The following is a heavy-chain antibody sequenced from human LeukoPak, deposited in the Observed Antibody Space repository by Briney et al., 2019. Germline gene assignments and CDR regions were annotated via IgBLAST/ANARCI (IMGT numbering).Heavy chain of an antibody. V-gene: IGHV4-59*01. CDR1: GGAISRYY. CDR2: IYYSGST. CDR3: AREHSYGNELGFDP. D-gene: IGHD5-18*01. Sequence: SETLSLTCSVSGGAISRYYWSWIRQPPGKGLEWIGYIYYSGSTNYNPSLKSRVTISVDTSKNQFSLKLSSVTAADTAVYYCAREHSYGNELGFDPWGQGTLVTVSS. J-gene: IGHJ5*02.